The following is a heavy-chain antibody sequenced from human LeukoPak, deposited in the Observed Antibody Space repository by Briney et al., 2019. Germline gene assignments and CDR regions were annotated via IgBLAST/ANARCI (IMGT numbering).Heavy chain of an antibody. Sequence: GRSLRLSCAASGFTFSSYGMHWVRQAPGKGLEGGAVIWYDGSNKYYADSVKGRFTISRDNSKNTLYLQMNSLRAEDTAVYYCARGTRYDSSGYYSQDLDYWGQGTLVTVSS. CDR1: GFTFSSYG. V-gene: IGHV3-33*01. CDR2: IWYDGSNK. CDR3: ARGTRYDSSGYYSQDLDY. D-gene: IGHD3-22*01. J-gene: IGHJ4*02.